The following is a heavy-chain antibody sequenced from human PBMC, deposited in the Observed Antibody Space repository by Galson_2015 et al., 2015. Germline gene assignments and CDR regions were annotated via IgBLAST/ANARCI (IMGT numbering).Heavy chain of an antibody. CDR2: IWYDGSNK. V-gene: IGHV3-33*01. J-gene: IGHJ4*02. CDR1: GFPFSSYG. D-gene: IGHD3-10*01. Sequence: SLRLSCAASGFPFSSYGMHWVRQAPGKGLEWVAVIWYDGSNKNYADFVKGQFTISRDNSKNTLYLQMNSLRAEDTAVYYCASSGGWGQGTLVTVSS. CDR3: ASSGG.